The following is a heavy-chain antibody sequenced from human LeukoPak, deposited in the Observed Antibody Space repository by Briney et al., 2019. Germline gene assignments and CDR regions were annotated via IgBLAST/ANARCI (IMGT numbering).Heavy chain of an antibody. CDR3: ARLPSPYNWNDVSDY. CDR1: GGSISSYY. J-gene: IGHJ4*02. Sequence: SETLSLTCTVSGGSISSYYWSWIRQPPGKGLEWIGYIYYSGSTNYNPSLKSRVTISVDTSKNQFSLKLSSVTAADTAVYYCARLPSPYNWNDVSDYWGQGTLVTVSS. V-gene: IGHV4-59*08. D-gene: IGHD1-20*01. CDR2: IYYSGST.